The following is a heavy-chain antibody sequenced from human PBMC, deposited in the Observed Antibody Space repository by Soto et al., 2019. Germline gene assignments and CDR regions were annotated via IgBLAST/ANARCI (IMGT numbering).Heavy chain of an antibody. CDR1: GYTFTSYD. CDR3: SCSFTLPAAIAY. D-gene: IGHD2-2*02. Sequence: AASVKVSCKASGYTFTSYDINWVRQATGQGLEWMGWMNPNSGNTGYAQKFQGRVTMTRNTSISTAYMELSSLRSEDTAVYFCSCSFTLPAAIAYSGQRSLVTVSS. CDR2: MNPNSGNT. V-gene: IGHV1-8*01. J-gene: IGHJ4*02.